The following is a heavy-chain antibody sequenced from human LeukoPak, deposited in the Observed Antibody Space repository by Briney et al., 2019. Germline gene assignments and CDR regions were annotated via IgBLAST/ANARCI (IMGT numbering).Heavy chain of an antibody. CDR3: ARDYYDSSGYHGEFDY. CDR1: GGSISSGGYS. V-gene: IGHV4-30-2*01. Sequence: SETLSLTCAVSGGSISSGGYSWSWIRQPPGEGLEWIGYIYHSGGTYYNPSLKSRVTISVDRSKNQFSLKLSSVTAADTAVYYCARDYYDSSGYHGEFDYWGQGTLVTVSS. D-gene: IGHD3-22*01. J-gene: IGHJ4*02. CDR2: IYHSGGT.